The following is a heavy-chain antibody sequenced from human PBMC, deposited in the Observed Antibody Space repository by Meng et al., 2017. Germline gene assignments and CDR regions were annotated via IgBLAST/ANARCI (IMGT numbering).Heavy chain of an antibody. D-gene: IGHD3-22*01. CDR2: ISYDGSNK. V-gene: IGHV3-30*04. CDR1: GFTFSSYA. J-gene: IGHJ4*02. CDR3: ARDQDYYDSSGSLKIDY. Sequence: GESLKISCAASGFTFSSYAMHWVRQAPGKGLEWVAVISYDGSNKYYADSVKGRFTISRDNSKNTLYLQMNSLGAEDTAVYYCARDQDYYDSSGSLKIDYWGQGTLVTVSS.